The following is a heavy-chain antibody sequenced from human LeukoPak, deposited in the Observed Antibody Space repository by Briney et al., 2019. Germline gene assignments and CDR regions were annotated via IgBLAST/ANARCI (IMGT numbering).Heavy chain of an antibody. J-gene: IGHJ4*02. D-gene: IGHD3-16*02. Sequence: PGTSLRLSCAASGITFTIAGMRWVRQVPGKGLEWVAVISSDGRNIYYADSVKGRFIISRDTSRNILFLQMNGLRADDTAIYYCAKDKGNRYFDYWGQGTLVTISS. V-gene: IGHV3-30*18. CDR2: ISSDGRNI. CDR3: AKDKGNRYFDY. CDR1: GITFTIAG.